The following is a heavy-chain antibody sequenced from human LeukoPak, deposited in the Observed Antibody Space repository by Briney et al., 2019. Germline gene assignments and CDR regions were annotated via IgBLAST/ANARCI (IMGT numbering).Heavy chain of an antibody. CDR3: ARQYYYDSSGYSRGPGAFDI. J-gene: IGHJ3*02. V-gene: IGHV4-59*08. CDR1: GGPISSYY. CDR2: IYYSGST. Sequence: SGTLSLTCTVSGGPISSYYWSWIRQPPGKGLEWIGYIYYSGSTNYNPSLKSRVTISVDTSKNQFSLKLSSVTAADTAVYYCARQYYYDSSGYSRGPGAFDIWGQGTMVTVSS. D-gene: IGHD3-22*01.